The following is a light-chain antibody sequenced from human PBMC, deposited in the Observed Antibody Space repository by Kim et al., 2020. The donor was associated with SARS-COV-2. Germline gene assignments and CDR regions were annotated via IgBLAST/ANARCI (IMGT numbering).Light chain of an antibody. V-gene: IGKV3-20*01. J-gene: IGKJ2*03. CDR3: QQYGSSPPYS. CDR1: QSVSSSD. CDR2: GAS. Sequence: EIVLTQSPGTLSLSPGERATLSCRASQSVSSSDLAWYQQKPGQAPRLLIYGASSRATGIPDGFSGSGSGTDFTLTISRLEPEDFAVYYCQQYGSSPPYSLGQGTKLEI.